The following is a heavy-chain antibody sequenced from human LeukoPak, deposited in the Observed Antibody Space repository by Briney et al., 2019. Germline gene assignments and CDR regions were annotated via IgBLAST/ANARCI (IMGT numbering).Heavy chain of an antibody. CDR1: GFTVSSSY. CDR2: ISGSGDST. CDR3: AKTRPLDSSSWSHGDY. Sequence: GGSLRLSCAASGFTVSSSYMSWVRQAPGKGLEWVSAISGSGDSTYYGDSVKGRFTISRDNSKNTLYLQMNSLRAEDTAVYYCAKTRPLDSSSWSHGDYWGQGTLVTVSS. J-gene: IGHJ4*02. V-gene: IGHV3-23*01. D-gene: IGHD6-13*01.